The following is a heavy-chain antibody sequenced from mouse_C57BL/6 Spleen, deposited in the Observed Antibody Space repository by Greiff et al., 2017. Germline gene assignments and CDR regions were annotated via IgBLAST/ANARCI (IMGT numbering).Heavy chain of an antibody. CDR2: IYPGSGST. D-gene: IGHD4-1*01. CDR1: GYTFTSYW. J-gene: IGHJ4*01. Sequence: QVQLQQPGAELVKPGASVKMSCKASGYTFTSYWITWVKQRPGQGLEWIGDIYPGSGSTNYNEKFKSKATLTVETSSNTAYIKLSSLASEDSAVYYCGREGLGARDYRGQGASVTDTS. V-gene: IGHV1-55*01. CDR3: GREGLGARDY.